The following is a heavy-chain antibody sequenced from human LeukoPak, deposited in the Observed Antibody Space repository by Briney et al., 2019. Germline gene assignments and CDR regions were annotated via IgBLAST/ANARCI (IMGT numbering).Heavy chain of an antibody. CDR2: FDPEDGET. CDR3: ATHHGGTDAFDI. CDR1: GYTLTELS. D-gene: IGHD3-16*01. Sequence: ASVKVSCKVSGYTLTELSMHWVRQAPGKGLEWMGGFDPEDGETIYAQKFQGRVTMTEDTSTDTAYMELSSLRSEDTAVYYCATHHGGTDAFDIWGQGTMVTVSS. J-gene: IGHJ3*02. V-gene: IGHV1-24*01.